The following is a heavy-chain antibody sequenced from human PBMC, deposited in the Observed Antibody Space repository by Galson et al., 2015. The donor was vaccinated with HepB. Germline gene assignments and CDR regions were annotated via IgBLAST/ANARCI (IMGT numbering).Heavy chain of an antibody. CDR1: GGTFSSYA. V-gene: IGHV1-69*06. CDR2: IIPIFGTA. D-gene: IGHD1-26*01. J-gene: IGHJ4*02. CDR3: ARGLRSGSYYEPFDY. Sequence: SVKVSCKASGGTFSSYAISWVRQAPGLGLEWMGGIIPIFGTANYAQKFQGRVTITADKSTSTAYMELSSLRSEDTAVYYCARGLRSGSYYEPFDYWGQGTLVTVSS.